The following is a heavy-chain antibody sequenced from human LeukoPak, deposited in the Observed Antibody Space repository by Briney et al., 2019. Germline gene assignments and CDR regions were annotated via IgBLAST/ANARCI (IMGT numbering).Heavy chain of an antibody. CDR3: ASSGSYRFDY. V-gene: IGHV3-48*02. Sequence: GASLRLSCAVSGFTFSSYSMNWVRQAPGKGLEWVSHITASGTAMFYADSVKGRFTISRDNAKNSLYLQMNSLRDEDTAVYYCASSGSYRFDYWGQGTLVTVSS. D-gene: IGHD1-26*01. CDR2: ITASGTAM. J-gene: IGHJ4*02. CDR1: GFTFSSYS.